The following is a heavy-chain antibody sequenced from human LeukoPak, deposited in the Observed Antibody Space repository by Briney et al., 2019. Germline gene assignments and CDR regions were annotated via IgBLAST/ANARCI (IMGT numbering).Heavy chain of an antibody. CDR2: TSFEGSNK. CDR1: GFSFSTYA. V-gene: IGHV3-30*01. CDR3: ARGPPTALYMDV. Sequence: GRSLRLSCAASGFSFSTYAMYWVRQAPGKGLEWVAVTSFEGSNKYYADSVQGRFTISRDNSRNTLYLQMNSLRAEDTAVYFCARGPPTALYMDVWGKGTTVTVSS. J-gene: IGHJ6*03. D-gene: IGHD1-14*01.